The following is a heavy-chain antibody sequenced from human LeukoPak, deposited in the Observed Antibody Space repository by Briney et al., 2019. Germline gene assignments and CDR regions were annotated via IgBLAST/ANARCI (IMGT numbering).Heavy chain of an antibody. V-gene: IGHV4-39*01. CDR1: GGSISISSYY. D-gene: IGHD6-13*01. CDR3: ARHYSPPAAGRRMNYYYYYYMDV. J-gene: IGHJ6*03. Sequence: PSETLSLTCTVSGGSISISSYYWGWTRQPPGKGLEWIGSIYYSGSTYYNPSLKSRVTISVDTSKNQFSLKLSSVTAADTAVYYCARHYSPPAAGRRMNYYYYYYMDVWGKGTTVTVSS. CDR2: IYYSGST.